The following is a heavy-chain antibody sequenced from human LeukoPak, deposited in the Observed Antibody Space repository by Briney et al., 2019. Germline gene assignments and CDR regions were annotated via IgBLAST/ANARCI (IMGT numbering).Heavy chain of an antibody. D-gene: IGHD1-26*01. CDR2: TRNKANSYTT. J-gene: IGHJ5*02. V-gene: IGHV3-72*01. CDR1: GFILSDHY. Sequence: GGSLRLSCAASGFILSDHYIDWVRQAPGKGLEWVGRTRNKANSYTTEYAASAKGRFTISRDDPKNLLYLQMNSLKSEDTAVYYCGRSGRYRPSDLWGQGTLVTVSS. CDR3: GRSGRYRPSDL.